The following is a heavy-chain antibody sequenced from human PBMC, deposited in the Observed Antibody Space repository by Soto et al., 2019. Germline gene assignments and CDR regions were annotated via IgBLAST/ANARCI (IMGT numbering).Heavy chain of an antibody. CDR1: GFTFSSYA. Sequence: GESLKISCAASGFTFSSYAMSWVRQAPGKGLEWVSAISGSGGSTYYADSVKGRFTISRDNSKNTLYLQMNSLRAEDTAVYYCAKGERVPAAMTFDYWGQGTLVTVSS. CDR3: AKGERVPAAMTFDY. J-gene: IGHJ4*02. CDR2: ISGSGGST. D-gene: IGHD2-2*01. V-gene: IGHV3-23*01.